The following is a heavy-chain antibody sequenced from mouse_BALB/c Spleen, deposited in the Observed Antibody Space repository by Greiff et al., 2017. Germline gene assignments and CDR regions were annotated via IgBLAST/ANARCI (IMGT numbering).Heavy chain of an antibody. CDR1: GYSFTSYW. CDR2: IYPGNSDT. CDR3: TRIYDGYYGWFAY. V-gene: IGHV1-5*01. J-gene: IGHJ3*01. D-gene: IGHD2-3*01. Sequence: EVQLQESGTVLARPGASVKMSCKASGYSFTSYWMHWVKQRPGQGLEWIGAIYPGNSDTSYNQKFKGKAKLTAVTSASTAYMELSSLTNEDSAVYYCTRIYDGYYGWFAYWGQGTLVTVSA.